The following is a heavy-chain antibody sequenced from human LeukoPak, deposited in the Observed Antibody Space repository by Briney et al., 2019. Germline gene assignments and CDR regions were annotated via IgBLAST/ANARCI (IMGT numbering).Heavy chain of an antibody. V-gene: IGHV1-46*01. CDR3: ARGSRRTGSMVRGVSDFDY. CDR1: GYTFTSYY. D-gene: IGHD3-10*01. Sequence: ASVKVSCKASGYTFTSYYMHWVRQAPGQGLEWMGIINPSGGSTSNAQKFQGRVTMTRDTSISTAYMELSRLRSDDTAVYYCARGSRRTGSMVRGVSDFDYWGQGTLVTVSS. J-gene: IGHJ4*02. CDR2: INPSGGST.